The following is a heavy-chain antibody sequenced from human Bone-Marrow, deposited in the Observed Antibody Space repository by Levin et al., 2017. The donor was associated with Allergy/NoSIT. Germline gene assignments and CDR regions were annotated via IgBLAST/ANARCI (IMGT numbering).Heavy chain of an antibody. CDR1: GYTFPNYA. CDR2: INIGNGNT. Sequence: GESLKISCKASGYTFPNYAINWVRQAPGQRLEWMGWINIGNGNTQYSQKFQGRVTITRDTSASTVYMEMSSLRSEDTAVYYCGRDPGARGSSRGWWFDPWGQGTLVTVSS. CDR3: GRDPGARGSSRGWWFDP. V-gene: IGHV1-3*04. D-gene: IGHD6-13*01. J-gene: IGHJ5*02.